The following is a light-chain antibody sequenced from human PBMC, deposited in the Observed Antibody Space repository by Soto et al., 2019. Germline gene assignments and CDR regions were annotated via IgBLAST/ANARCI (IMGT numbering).Light chain of an antibody. J-gene: IGLJ1*01. V-gene: IGLV3-25*03. Sequence: SYELTQPPSVSVSPGQTARITCSGDALPKQYAYWYQQKPGQAPVLVIYKDSERPSGITERFSGSSSGTTVTLTISGVQAEDEADYYCQSADSRNSYYVFGSGTQLTVL. CDR1: ALPKQY. CDR2: KDS. CDR3: QSADSRNSYYV.